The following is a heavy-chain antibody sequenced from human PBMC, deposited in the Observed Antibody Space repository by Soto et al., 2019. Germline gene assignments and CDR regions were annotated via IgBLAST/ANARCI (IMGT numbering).Heavy chain of an antibody. Sequence: QVQLQESGPGLVKPSQTLSLTCTVSGGSITNGDYYWSWIRQHPGKGLECIGYIYYSGSTYYNPSLKSRDTMSVDTSKNQFSLQVTSVTVADTAVYYCAREYGDWYFDLWGRGTLVTVTS. CDR2: IYYSGST. J-gene: IGHJ2*01. V-gene: IGHV4-31*03. D-gene: IGHD4-17*01. CDR3: AREYGDWYFDL. CDR1: GGSITNGDYY.